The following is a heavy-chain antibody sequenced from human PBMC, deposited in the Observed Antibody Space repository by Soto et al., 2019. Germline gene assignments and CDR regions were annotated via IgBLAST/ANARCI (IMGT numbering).Heavy chain of an antibody. D-gene: IGHD2-15*01. V-gene: IGHV3-33*01. CDR3: ARGLVVAASGACDV. J-gene: IGHJ3*01. CDR1: GFTFSSYG. Sequence: QVQLVESGGGVVQPGRSLRLSCAASGFTFSSYGMHWVRRAPGKGLEWVAVIWYDGSNKYYADSVKGRFTISRDNSKNTLYLQMNSLRVEDTAVYYCARGLVVAASGACDVWGQGTMVTVSS. CDR2: IWYDGSNK.